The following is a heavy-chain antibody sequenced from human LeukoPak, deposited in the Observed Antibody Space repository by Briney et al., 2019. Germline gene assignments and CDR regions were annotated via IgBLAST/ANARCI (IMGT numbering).Heavy chain of an antibody. Sequence: GGSLRLSCAASGFTFSSYEMNWVRQAPGKGLEWVSYISSSGSTIYYADSVKGRFTISRDNAKNSLYLQMNSLRAEDTAVYYCAKGGSDYYDSSGFFRGYFDYWGQGTLVTVSS. J-gene: IGHJ4*02. CDR2: ISSSGSTI. D-gene: IGHD3-22*01. CDR3: AKGGSDYYDSSGFFRGYFDY. CDR1: GFTFSSYE. V-gene: IGHV3-48*03.